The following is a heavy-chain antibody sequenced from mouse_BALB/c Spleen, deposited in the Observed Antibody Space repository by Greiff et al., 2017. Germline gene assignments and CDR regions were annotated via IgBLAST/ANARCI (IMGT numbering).Heavy chain of an antibody. CDR2: ISSGGSYT. J-gene: IGHJ2*01. CDR3: ARNYGSSYLYFDY. V-gene: IGHV5-6*01. D-gene: IGHD1-1*01. Sequence: EVKLVESGGDLVKPGGSLKLSCAASGFTFSSYGMSWVRQTPDKRLEWVATISSGGSYTYYPDSVKGRFTISRDNAKNTLYLQMSSLKSEDTAMYYCARNYGSSYLYFDYWGQGTTLTVSS. CDR1: GFTFSSYG.